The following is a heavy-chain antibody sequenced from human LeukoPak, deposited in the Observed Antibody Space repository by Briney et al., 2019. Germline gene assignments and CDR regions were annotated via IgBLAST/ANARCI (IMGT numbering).Heavy chain of an antibody. Sequence: GGSLRLSCAASGFTFSDYYMSWIRQAPGKGLEWVSYISSSGSTIYYADSVKGRFTMSRDNAKNSLYLQMNSLRAEDTAVYYCATSSAYYYFDFDYWGQGTLVTVSS. D-gene: IGHD3-22*01. J-gene: IGHJ4*02. CDR1: GFTFSDYY. CDR2: ISSSGSTI. V-gene: IGHV3-11*04. CDR3: ATSSAYYYFDFDY.